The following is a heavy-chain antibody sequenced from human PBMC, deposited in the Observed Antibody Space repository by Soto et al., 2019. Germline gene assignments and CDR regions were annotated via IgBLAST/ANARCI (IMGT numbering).Heavy chain of an antibody. J-gene: IGHJ4*02. CDR3: AHAYCSSTSCSFDY. V-gene: IGHV3-23*01. Sequence: GSLRLSCAASGFTFSSYAMSWVRQAPGKGLEWVSAISGSGGSTYYADSVKGRFTISRDNSKNTLYLQMNSLRAEETAVYYCAHAYCSSTSCSFDYWGQGTLVTVSS. D-gene: IGHD2-2*01. CDR1: GFTFSSYA. CDR2: ISGSGGST.